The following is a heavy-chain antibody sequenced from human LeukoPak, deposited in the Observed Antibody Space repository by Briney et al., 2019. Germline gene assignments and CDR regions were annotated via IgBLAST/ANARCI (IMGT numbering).Heavy chain of an antibody. CDR3: AKGGNSSSWYGYYYYYYMDV. CDR2: ISSSSSYI. Sequence: GGSLRLSCAASGFTFSSYSMNWVRQAPGKGLEWVSSISSSSSYIYYADSVKGRFTISRDNAKNSLYLQMNSLRAEDTAVYYCAKGGNSSSWYGYYYYYYMDVWGKGTTVTISS. J-gene: IGHJ6*03. D-gene: IGHD6-13*01. V-gene: IGHV3-21*01. CDR1: GFTFSSYS.